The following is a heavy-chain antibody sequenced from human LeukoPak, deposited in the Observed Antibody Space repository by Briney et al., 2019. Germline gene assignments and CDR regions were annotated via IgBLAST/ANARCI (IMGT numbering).Heavy chain of an antibody. CDR3: ARDSDLEWLTIDY. J-gene: IGHJ4*02. D-gene: IGHD3-3*01. Sequence: SETLSLTCTVSGGSISSGDYYWSWIRQPPGKGLEWIGYIYYSGSTNYNPSLKSRVTISVDTSKNQFSLKLSSVTAADTAVYYCARDSDLEWLTIDYWGQGTLVTVSS. CDR1: GGSISSGDYY. V-gene: IGHV4-61*08. CDR2: IYYSGST.